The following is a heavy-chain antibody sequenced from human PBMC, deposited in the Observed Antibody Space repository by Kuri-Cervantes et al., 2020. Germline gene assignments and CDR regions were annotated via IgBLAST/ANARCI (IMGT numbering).Heavy chain of an antibody. Sequence: GSLRLSCTVSGGSISSSSYYWGWIRQPPGKGLEWIGEINHSGSTNYNPSLKSRVTISVDTSKNQFSLKLSSVTAADTAVYYCARAEYSSGWYVYFDYWGQGTLVTVSS. CDR2: INHSGST. D-gene: IGHD6-19*01. CDR3: ARAEYSSGWYVYFDY. J-gene: IGHJ4*02. V-gene: IGHV4-39*07. CDR1: GGSISSSSYY.